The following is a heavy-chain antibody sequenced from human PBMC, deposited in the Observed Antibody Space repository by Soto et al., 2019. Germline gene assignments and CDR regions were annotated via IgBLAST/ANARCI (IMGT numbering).Heavy chain of an antibody. V-gene: IGHV1-3*01. CDR1: GYTFTSYA. CDR3: ARDHEDYDILTGYYLWAGFDP. CDR2: INAGNGNT. J-gene: IGHJ5*02. D-gene: IGHD3-9*01. Sequence: GASGKVSCKASGYTFTSYAMHLVRQAPGQRLEGMGWINAGNGNTKYSQKFQGRVTITRDTSASTAYMELSSLRSEDTAVYYCARDHEDYDILTGYYLWAGFDPWGQGTLVTVSS.